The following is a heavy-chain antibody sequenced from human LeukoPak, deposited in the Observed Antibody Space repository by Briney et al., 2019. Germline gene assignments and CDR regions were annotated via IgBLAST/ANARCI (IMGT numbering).Heavy chain of an antibody. V-gene: IGHV3-23*01. CDR3: ARYCSGGGCYSGFDF. CDR2: ITPSGGAT. J-gene: IGHJ4*02. D-gene: IGHD2-15*01. Sequence: GGSLRLSCAASEFTFSSYAMSWVHRAPGKGLEWVSTITPSGGATYYADSVKGRFTISRDISKNTLFLQMNSLRADDTAIYYCARYCSGGGCYSGFDFWGQGTLVTVSS. CDR1: EFTFSSYA.